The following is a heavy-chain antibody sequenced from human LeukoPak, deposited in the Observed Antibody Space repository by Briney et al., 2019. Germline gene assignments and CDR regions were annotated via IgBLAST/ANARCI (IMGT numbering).Heavy chain of an antibody. CDR3: ARDFCSGGSCYSWWFDP. D-gene: IGHD2-15*01. CDR2: IYYSGST. V-gene: IGHV4-59*01. CDR1: GGSISSYY. Sequence: PSETLSLTCTVSGGSISSYYWSWIRQPPGKGLEWIGYIYYSGSTNYNPSLKSRVTISVDTSKNQFSLRLSSVTAADTAVYYCARDFCSGGSCYSWWFDPWGQGTLVTVSS. J-gene: IGHJ5*02.